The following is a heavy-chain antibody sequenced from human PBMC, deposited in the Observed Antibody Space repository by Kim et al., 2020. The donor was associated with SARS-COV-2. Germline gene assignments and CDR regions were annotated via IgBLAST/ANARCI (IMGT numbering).Heavy chain of an antibody. CDR3: ARVAIYSYSY. J-gene: IGHJ4*02. D-gene: IGHD4-4*01. Sequence: SETLSLTCDVSSESFSGYYWSWIRQPPGKGLEWIGKINHSGNADYNPSLKSRVTISVDTSKNQLSLTMTTVTAADTGMYYCARVAIYSYSYGGQGTLFTLSS. CDR2: INHSGNA. V-gene: IGHV4-34*01. CDR1: SESFSGYY.